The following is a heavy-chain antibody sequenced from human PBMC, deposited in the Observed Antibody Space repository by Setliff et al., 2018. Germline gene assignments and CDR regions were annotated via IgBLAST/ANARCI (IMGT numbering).Heavy chain of an antibody. CDR3: ARDTRDKYDTSGYYLSLDS. Sequence: SVKVSCKASGYTFTSYGISWVRQAPGQGLEWMGWIIPVFGTAKYSQEFQGRVTISADESTRTAYLDLRSLRFEDTAVYYCARDTRDKYDTSGYYLSLDSWGQGTLVTVS. J-gene: IGHJ4*02. CDR1: GYTFTSYG. CDR2: IIPVFGTA. V-gene: IGHV1-69*13. D-gene: IGHD3-22*01.